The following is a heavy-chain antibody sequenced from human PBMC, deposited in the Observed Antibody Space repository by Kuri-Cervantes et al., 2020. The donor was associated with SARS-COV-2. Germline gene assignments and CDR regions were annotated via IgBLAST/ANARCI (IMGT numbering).Heavy chain of an antibody. CDR1: GCTFSSYA. D-gene: IGHD3-3*01. V-gene: IGHV3-48*04. J-gene: IGHJ4*02. CDR3: ARVSPGFRYDFWLFDY. Sequence: GGSLRLSCAASGCTFSSYAMSWVRQAPGKGLEWVSYISSSGSTIYYADSVKGRFTISRDNAKNSLYLQMNSLRAEDAAVYYCARVSPGFRYDFWLFDYWGQGTMVTVSS. CDR2: ISSSGSTI.